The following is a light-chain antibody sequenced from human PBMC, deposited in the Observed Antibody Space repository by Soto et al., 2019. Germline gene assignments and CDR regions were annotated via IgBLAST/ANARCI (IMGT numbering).Light chain of an antibody. CDR1: QNIRNQ. CDR2: GAS. CDR3: QQSYITPPYT. Sequence: DVQMTQSPSSLSASVGDRVTITCRASQNIRNQLYWYQQKPGKAPKLLIYGASTLQGGVPSRFSGSGSGTDFTLTISSLQPEDFATYYCQQSYITPPYTFGQGTRLEMK. V-gene: IGKV1-39*01. J-gene: IGKJ2*01.